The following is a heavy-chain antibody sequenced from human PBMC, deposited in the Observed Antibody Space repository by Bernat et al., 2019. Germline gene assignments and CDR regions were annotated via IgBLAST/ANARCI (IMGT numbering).Heavy chain of an antibody. CDR2: ISSNGGST. Sequence: EVQLVESGGGLVQPGGSLRLSCAASGFTFSSYAMHWVRQAPGKGLEYVSAISSNGGSTYYANSVKGRFTISRDNSKNTLYLQMGSLRAEDMAVYYCAGGYLYGDYDGGNDAFDIWGQGTMVTVSS. CDR3: AGGYLYGDYDGGNDAFDI. CDR1: GFTFSSYA. V-gene: IGHV3-64*01. J-gene: IGHJ3*02. D-gene: IGHD4-17*01.